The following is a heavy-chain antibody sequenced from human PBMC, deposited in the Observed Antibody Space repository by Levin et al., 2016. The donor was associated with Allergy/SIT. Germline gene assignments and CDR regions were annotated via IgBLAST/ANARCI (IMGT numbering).Heavy chain of an antibody. CDR1: GGSISSGGYY. D-gene: IGHD3-3*01. CDR3: ARGGSSTGTYYDFWSGPGTHDWFDP. V-gene: IGHV4-39*07. J-gene: IGHJ5*02. CDR2: IFYSGTT. Sequence: SETSSLTCTVSGGSISSGGYYWGWIRQPPGKGLEWIGSIFYSGTTHYSPSLKSRVTMSVDTSKNQFSLKLSSVTAADTAVYYCARGGSSTGTYYDFWSGPGTHDWFDPWGQGTLVTVSS.